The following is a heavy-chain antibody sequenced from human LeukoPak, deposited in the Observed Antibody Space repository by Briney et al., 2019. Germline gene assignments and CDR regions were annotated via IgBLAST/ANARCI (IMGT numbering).Heavy chain of an antibody. CDR3: ASDSEDSSGSFDY. CDR2: ISSSSSYI. CDR1: GFTFSNYA. D-gene: IGHD3-22*01. Sequence: GGSLRLSCAASGFTFSNYAMSWVRQAPGKGLEWVSSISSSSSYIYYADSVKGRFTISRDNAKNSLYLQMNSLRAEDTAVYYCASDSEDSSGSFDYWGQGTLVTVSS. V-gene: IGHV3-21*01. J-gene: IGHJ4*02.